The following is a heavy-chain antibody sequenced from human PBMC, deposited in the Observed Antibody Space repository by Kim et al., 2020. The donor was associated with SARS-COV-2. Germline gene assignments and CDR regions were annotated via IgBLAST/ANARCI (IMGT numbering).Heavy chain of an antibody. CDR3: ARGPYGGWFDP. V-gene: IGHV3-7*01. J-gene: IGHJ5*02. CDR1: GFTFSSYW. Sequence: GGSLRLSCAASGFTFSSYWMTWVRQAPGKGLEWVANIKHDGSQKYYVDSVKGRFTISRDNAQNSLYLQMNSLRVEDTAVFYCARGPYGGWFDPWGQGTLVTVSS. CDR2: IKHDGSQK. D-gene: IGHD3-10*01.